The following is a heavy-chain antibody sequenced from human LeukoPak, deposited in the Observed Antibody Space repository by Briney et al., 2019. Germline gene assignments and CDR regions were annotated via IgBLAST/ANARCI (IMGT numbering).Heavy chain of an antibody. D-gene: IGHD4-23*01. CDR1: GFTFSSYW. CDR3: ARDDGGNFNDAFDI. V-gene: IGHV3-7*01. J-gene: IGHJ3*02. CDR2: IKQDGSEK. Sequence: GGSLRLSCAASGFTFSSYWMSWVRQAPGKGLEWVANIKQDGSEKYYVDSVKGRFTISRDNAKNSLYLQMNSLRAEDTAVYYCARDDGGNFNDAFDIWGQGTMVTVSS.